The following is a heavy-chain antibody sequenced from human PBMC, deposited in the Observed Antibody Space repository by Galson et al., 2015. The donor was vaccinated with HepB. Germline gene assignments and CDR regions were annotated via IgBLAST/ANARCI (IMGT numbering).Heavy chain of an antibody. V-gene: IGHV3-11*01. J-gene: IGHJ3*01. D-gene: IGHD5-24*01. CDR1: GFTFSDYY. CDR2: ISSSANII. Sequence: SLRLSCAASGFTFSDYYMSWIRQAPGKGLEWVSYISSSANIIHYADSVRGRFTASRDNAKNSLYLQMNSLRAEDTAVYYCARDGAETATTTLDYWGRGTMVTVSS. CDR3: ARDGAETATTTLDY.